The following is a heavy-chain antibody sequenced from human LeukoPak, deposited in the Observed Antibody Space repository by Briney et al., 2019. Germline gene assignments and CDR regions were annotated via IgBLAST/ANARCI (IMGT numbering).Heavy chain of an antibody. V-gene: IGHV5-51*01. CDR3: ARHTADCSGGSCYEENPAFDI. D-gene: IGHD2-15*01. CDR2: IYPGDSDT. J-gene: IGHJ3*02. CDR1: GYSFTSYW. Sequence: GESLKISCKGSGYSFTSYWIGCVRQMPGKDLEWRVIIYPGDSDTKYSPSFQGQVTISPDKSPSNAYLQWSSLKASDTAMYYCARHTADCSGGSCYEENPAFDIWGQGTMVTVSS.